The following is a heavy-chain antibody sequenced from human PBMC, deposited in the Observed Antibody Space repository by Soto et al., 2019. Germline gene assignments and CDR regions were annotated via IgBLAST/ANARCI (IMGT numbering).Heavy chain of an antibody. CDR3: AKDVAWAHAGRFDP. V-gene: IGHV3-23*01. D-gene: IGHD3-16*01. CDR1: GFTFSSYA. Sequence: EVQLLESGGGLVQPGGSLRLSCAASGFTFSSYAMSWVRQAPGKGLEWVSAISGCGGSTYYADSVKGRFTISRDNSKNTLYLQMNSRRAEDTAVYYCAKDVAWAHAGRFDPWGQGTLVTVSS. J-gene: IGHJ5*02. CDR2: ISGCGGST.